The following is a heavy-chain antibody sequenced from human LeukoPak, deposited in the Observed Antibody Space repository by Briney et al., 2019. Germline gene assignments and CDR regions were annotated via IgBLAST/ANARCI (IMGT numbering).Heavy chain of an antibody. V-gene: IGHV4-39*07. CDR2: IYYSGST. CDR1: GGSISSSNYY. Sequence: SETLSLTCTVSGGSISSSNYYWGWIRQPPGKGLEWIANIYYSGSTYYNPSLKSRVTISVDTSKNQFSLKLSSVTAADTAVYYCARSSGVYGQRKTQGYYFDYWGQGTLVTVSS. D-gene: IGHD3-10*01. CDR3: ARSSGVYGQRKTQGYYFDY. J-gene: IGHJ4*02.